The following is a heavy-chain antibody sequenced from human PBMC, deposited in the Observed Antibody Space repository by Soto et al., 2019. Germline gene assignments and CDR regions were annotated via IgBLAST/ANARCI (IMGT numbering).Heavy chain of an antibody. CDR3: ASRYLY. J-gene: IGHJ4*02. Sequence: SETLSLTCTVPGDSISNGDYYWSWIRQPPGRGLEWIGYIDSSGSTYYNPSLKSRLTMSVDMSKNQFSLRLTSVTAADTAVYYCASRYLYWGQGLLVTVSS. CDR2: IDSSGST. D-gene: IGHD3-16*02. V-gene: IGHV4-30-4*01. CDR1: GDSISNGDYY.